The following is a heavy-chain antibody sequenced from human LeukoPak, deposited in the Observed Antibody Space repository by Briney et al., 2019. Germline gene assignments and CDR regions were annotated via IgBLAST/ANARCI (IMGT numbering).Heavy chain of an antibody. V-gene: IGHV4-4*07. CDR1: VGSLSSYY. Sequence: SETLSLTSTVSVGSLSSYYWSWSRQPAGKGREWIGRIYTSGITNYNPSPTSRVTISVDTSMNQLSLPRSSVTAAHTAVYYCARHKNYGSGRRVEPWGQGTLLTVSS. J-gene: IGHJ5*02. CDR2: IYTSGIT. CDR3: ARHKNYGSGRRVEP. D-gene: IGHD3-10*01.